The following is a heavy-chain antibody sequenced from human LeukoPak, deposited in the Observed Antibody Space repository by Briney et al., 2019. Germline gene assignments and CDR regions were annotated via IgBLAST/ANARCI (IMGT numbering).Heavy chain of an antibody. V-gene: IGHV3-74*01. CDR1: RFTFSSYW. D-gene: IGHD3-3*01. Sequence: GGSLRLSCAASRFTFSSYWLHWVRQAPGKGLVWVSRINSDGSSTNYADSVKGRFTISRDNAKNTLYPQMNRLRGEDTAVYYCARSLPPYDFWSGYYPLDYWGQGTLVTVSS. CDR3: ARSLPPYDFWSGYYPLDY. CDR2: INSDGSST. J-gene: IGHJ4*02.